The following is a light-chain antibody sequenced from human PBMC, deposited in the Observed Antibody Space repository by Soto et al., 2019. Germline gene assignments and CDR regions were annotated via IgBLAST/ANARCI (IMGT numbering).Light chain of an antibody. Sequence: EIVLTQSPGTLSLSPGERATLSCRASQSVSSSYLAWYQQKPGQAPKFLIYGVSSRATSIPDRFSGSGSGTDFTLTISRLEPEDSAVYYCQQYDSSQWTFGQGTTVEIK. V-gene: IGKV3-20*01. J-gene: IGKJ1*01. CDR1: QSVSSSY. CDR2: GVS. CDR3: QQYDSSQWT.